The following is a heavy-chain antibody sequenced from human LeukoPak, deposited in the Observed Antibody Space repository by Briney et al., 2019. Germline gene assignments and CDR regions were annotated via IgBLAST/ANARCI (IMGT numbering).Heavy chain of an antibody. J-gene: IGHJ4*02. CDR2: IKQDGSEK. D-gene: IGHD6-13*01. CDR3: AREWQGGIAAAGTRIEGDY. Sequence: GGSLRLSCAVSGFSVSGYWMTWVRQTPGKGLEWVANIKQDGSEKNYVDSVKGRFTISRDNAENSLFLQMNSLRVEDTAVYYCAREWQGGIAAAGTRIEGDYWGQGTLVAVSS. CDR1: GFSVSGYW. V-gene: IGHV3-7*01.